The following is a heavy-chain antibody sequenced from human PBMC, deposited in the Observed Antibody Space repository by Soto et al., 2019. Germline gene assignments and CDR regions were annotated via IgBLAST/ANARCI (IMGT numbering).Heavy chain of an antibody. D-gene: IGHD2-15*01. Sequence: RASVKVSCKASGYTFTSYAMHWVRQAPGQRLEWMGWIDVGNGNTKYSQKFQGRVTITRDTSANTAYMELSSLRSDDTAVYYCGRGRSGQIVVFYWGQGTPVTVSS. CDR2: IDVGNGNT. CDR1: GYTFTSYA. CDR3: GRGRSGQIVVFY. J-gene: IGHJ4*02. V-gene: IGHV1-3*01.